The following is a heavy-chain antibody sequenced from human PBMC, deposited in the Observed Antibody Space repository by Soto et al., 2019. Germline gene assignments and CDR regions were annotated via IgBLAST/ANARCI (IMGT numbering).Heavy chain of an antibody. J-gene: IGHJ5*02. Sequence: GESLKISCKGSGYSFTSYWISWVRQMPGKGLEWMGRIDPSDSYTNYSPSFQGHVTISADKSISTAYLQWSSLKASDTAMYYCARADIVVVPAGGWVDPWGQGTLGTVSS. D-gene: IGHD2-2*01. V-gene: IGHV5-10-1*01. CDR3: ARADIVVVPAGGWVDP. CDR2: IDPSDSYT. CDR1: GYSFTSYW.